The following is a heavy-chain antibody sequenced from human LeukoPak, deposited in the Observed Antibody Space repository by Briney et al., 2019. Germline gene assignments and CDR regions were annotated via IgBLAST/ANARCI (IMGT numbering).Heavy chain of an antibody. Sequence: ASVKVSCKASGYTFTGYYMHWVRQAPGQGLEWMGRINPNSGGTNYAQKFQGRVTVTRDTSISTAYMELSRLRSDDTAVYYCARGIAAAGNFDYWGQGTLVTVSS. V-gene: IGHV1-2*06. D-gene: IGHD6-13*01. J-gene: IGHJ4*02. CDR1: GYTFTGYY. CDR3: ARGIAAAGNFDY. CDR2: INPNSGGT.